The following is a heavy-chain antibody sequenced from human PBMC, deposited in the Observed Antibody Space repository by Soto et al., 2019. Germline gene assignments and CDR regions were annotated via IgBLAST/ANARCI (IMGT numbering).Heavy chain of an antibody. CDR2: ISSSSSYI. J-gene: IGHJ4*02. CDR3: ARDYYGSGSYPSNFDY. V-gene: IGHV3-21*01. Sequence: GGSLRLSCAASGFTFSSYSMNWVRQAPGKGLEWVSSISSSSSYIYYADSVKGRFTISRDNAKNSLYLQMNSLRAEDTAVYYCARDYYGSGSYPSNFDYWGQGTLVTVSS. CDR1: GFTFSSYS. D-gene: IGHD3-10*01.